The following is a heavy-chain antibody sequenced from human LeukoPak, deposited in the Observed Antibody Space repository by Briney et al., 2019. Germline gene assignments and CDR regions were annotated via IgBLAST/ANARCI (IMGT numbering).Heavy chain of an antibody. CDR3: ARIRPGINWVDP. J-gene: IGHJ5*02. D-gene: IGHD3-10*01. CDR2: IYTSDSTNYNPSRT. V-gene: IGHV4-4*09. Sequence: SETLSLTCTVSGGFISSYYWSWIRQPPGKGLEWIGYIYTSDSTNYNPSRTNYNPSLKSRVTISVDTSKNHFSLKLSSVTAADTAVYYCARIRPGINWVDPWGPGTLVTVSS. CDR1: GGFISSYY.